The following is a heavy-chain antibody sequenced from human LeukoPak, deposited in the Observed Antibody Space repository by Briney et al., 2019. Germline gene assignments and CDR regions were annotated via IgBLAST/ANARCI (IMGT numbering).Heavy chain of an antibody. J-gene: IGHJ4*02. CDR2: INPSGRST. D-gene: IGHD1-26*01. CDR1: GYTFTSYY. CDR3: ARRELAGSTAYFDY. Sequence: GASVKVSCKASGYTFTSYYIHWARQAPGQGLEWMGIINPSGRSTNYAQDFQGRVTMTRDTSTSTVYMELSSLRSEDTAVYYCARRELAGSTAYFDYWGQGTLVTVSS. V-gene: IGHV1-46*01.